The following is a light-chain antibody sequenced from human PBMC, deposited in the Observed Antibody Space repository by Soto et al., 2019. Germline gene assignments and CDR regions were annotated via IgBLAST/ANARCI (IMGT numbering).Light chain of an antibody. Sequence: DIVVTQSPDSLAVSLGEGATFKCKSSQSVLYSYSNKNYLAWYQQKPGQTPRLLIYCASTREAGVPDRFIGSGSGTEFTLTITSLQAEDVAVYYCQQYYASPWTFGHGTKVEIK. CDR2: CAS. CDR3: QQYYASPWT. V-gene: IGKV4-1*01. J-gene: IGKJ1*01. CDR1: QSVLYSYSNKNY.